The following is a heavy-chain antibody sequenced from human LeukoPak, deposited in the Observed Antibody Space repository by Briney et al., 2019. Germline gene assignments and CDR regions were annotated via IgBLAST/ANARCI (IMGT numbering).Heavy chain of an antibody. CDR2: IYYTGST. Sequence: SETLSLTCTVSGGSISSSFYYWGWIRQPPGKGLEWIGSIYYTGSTYYSPSLKSRVTISVDTSKNQFSLKLSSVTAADTAVYYCARLGDYGDPFDYWGQGTLVTVSS. CDR3: ARLGDYGDPFDY. J-gene: IGHJ4*02. V-gene: IGHV4-39*01. D-gene: IGHD4-17*01. CDR1: GGSISSSFYY.